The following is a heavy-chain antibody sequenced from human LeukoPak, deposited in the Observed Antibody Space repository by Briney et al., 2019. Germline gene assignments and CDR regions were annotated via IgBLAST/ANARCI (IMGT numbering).Heavy chain of an antibody. Sequence: GGSLRLSCAASGITFSDHYMSWIRQAPGKGLEWLSYISSGGDSIYYADSVKGRFTISRDNAKNSVSLQMNSLRGEDTAVYYCGGAGPQGHYYFYMDVWGKGTTVTVSS. D-gene: IGHD3-16*01. V-gene: IGHV3-11*01. CDR1: GITFSDHY. CDR2: ISSGGDSI. J-gene: IGHJ6*03. CDR3: GGAGPQGHYYFYMDV.